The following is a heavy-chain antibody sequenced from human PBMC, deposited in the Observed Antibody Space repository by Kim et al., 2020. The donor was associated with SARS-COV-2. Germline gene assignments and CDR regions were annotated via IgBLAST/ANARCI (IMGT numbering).Heavy chain of an antibody. V-gene: IGHV2-5*02. D-gene: IGHD5-18*01. CDR2: IYWDDDK. CDR1: GFSLSTSGVG. J-gene: IGHJ4*02. CDR3: AHIPGGYSYGLGFDY. Sequence: SGPTLVKPTQTLTLTCTFSGFSLSTSGVGVGWIRQPPGKALEWLALIYWDDDKRYSPSLKSRLTITKDTSKNQVVLTMTNMDPVDTATYYCAHIPGGYSYGLGFDYWGQGTLDTVSS.